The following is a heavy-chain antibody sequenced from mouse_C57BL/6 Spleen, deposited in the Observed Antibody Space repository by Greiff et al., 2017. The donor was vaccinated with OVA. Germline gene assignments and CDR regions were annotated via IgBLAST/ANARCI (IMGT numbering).Heavy chain of an antibody. D-gene: IGHD1-1*01. CDR2: IYPGDGDT. CDR3: ARFLFIRRGAMDY. CDR1: GFAFSSYW. Sequence: VQLQQSGAELVKPGASVKISCTASGFAFSSYWMNWVKQRPGKGLEWIGQIYPGDGDTNYPGKFKGKATLTADKSSSTAYMQLSSLTSEDTAVYFCARFLFIRRGAMDYWGQGTSVTVSS. V-gene: IGHV1-80*01. J-gene: IGHJ4*01.